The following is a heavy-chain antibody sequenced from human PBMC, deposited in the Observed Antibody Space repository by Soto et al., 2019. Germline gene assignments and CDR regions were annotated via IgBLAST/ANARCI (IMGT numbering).Heavy chain of an antibody. CDR3: ATLATVVKYYYYGMDV. CDR2: IYYSGST. D-gene: IGHD4-17*01. CDR1: GGSISSGDYY. Sequence: PSETLSLTCTVSGGSISSGDYYWSWIRQPPGKGLEWIGYIYYSGSTYYNPSLKSRVTISVDTSKNQFSLKLSSVTAADTAVYYCATLATVVKYYYYGMDVWGQGTTVTVSS. J-gene: IGHJ6*02. V-gene: IGHV4-30-4*01.